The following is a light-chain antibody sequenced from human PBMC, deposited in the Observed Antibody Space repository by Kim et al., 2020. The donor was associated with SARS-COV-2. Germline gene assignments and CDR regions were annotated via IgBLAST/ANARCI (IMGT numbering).Light chain of an antibody. CDR3: SSYAGSVV. J-gene: IGLJ1*01. CDR1: SSDVGAYNY. V-gene: IGLV2-8*01. CDR2: AVT. Sequence: SPGQSVTISGTATSSDVGAYNYVSWYQQHPGKAPKLMIYAVTQRPSGVPDRFSGSKSGNTASLTVSGLQAEDEADYYCSSYAGSVVFGTGTKVTVL.